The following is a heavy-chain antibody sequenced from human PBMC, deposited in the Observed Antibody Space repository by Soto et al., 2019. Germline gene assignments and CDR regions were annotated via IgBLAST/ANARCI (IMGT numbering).Heavy chain of an antibody. J-gene: IGHJ4*02. D-gene: IGHD6-13*01. V-gene: IGHV3-23*01. CDR2: ISGSGGST. CDR3: AKRRPYSSSWYEDY. CDR1: GFTSSSYA. Sequence: GGSLRLSCAASGFTSSSYAMSWVRQAPGKGLEWVSAISGSGGSTYYADSVKGRFTISRDNSKNTLYLQMNSLRAEDTAVYYCAKRRPYSSSWYEDYWGQGTLVTVSS.